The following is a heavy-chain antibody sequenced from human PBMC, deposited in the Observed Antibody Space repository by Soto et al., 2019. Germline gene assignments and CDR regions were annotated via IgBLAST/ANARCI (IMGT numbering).Heavy chain of an antibody. CDR1: GYTFTGYY. D-gene: IGHD6-6*01. CDR2: INPNSGGT. J-gene: IGHJ4*02. Sequence: GASVKVSCKASGYTFTGYYMHWVRQSPGQGLEWMGWINPNSGGTNYAQKFQGWVTMTRDTSISTAYMELSRLRSDDTAVYYCARDLAAPASNGFVYWGQGTLVTVSS. V-gene: IGHV1-2*04. CDR3: ARDLAAPASNGFVY.